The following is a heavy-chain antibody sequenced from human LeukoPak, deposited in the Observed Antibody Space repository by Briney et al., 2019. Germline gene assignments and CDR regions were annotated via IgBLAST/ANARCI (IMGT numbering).Heavy chain of an antibody. V-gene: IGHV1-69*04. J-gene: IGHJ4*02. CDR1: GGTFSSYA. CDR3: ARMRVEMASTDY. Sequence: SVKVSCKASGGTFSSYAISWVRQAPGQGLEWMGRIILILGIANYAQKFQGRVTITADKSTSTAYMELSSLRSEDTAVYYCARMRVEMASTDYWGQGTLVTVSS. D-gene: IGHD5-24*01. CDR2: IILILGIA.